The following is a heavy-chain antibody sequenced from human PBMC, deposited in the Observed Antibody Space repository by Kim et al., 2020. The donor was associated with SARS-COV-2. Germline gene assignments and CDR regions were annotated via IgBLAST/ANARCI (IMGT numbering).Heavy chain of an antibody. Sequence: GGSLRLSCAASGFTFTNYSLNWVRQAPWKGLEWVSAISSSRNNIYYADSVRGRFTISRDNAKSSLFLQMNSLRAEDTAVYYCARVPADLWGQGTLVTVSS. J-gene: IGHJ4*02. CDR3: ARVPADL. V-gene: IGHV3-21*01. CDR1: GFTFTNYS. CDR2: ISSSRNNI.